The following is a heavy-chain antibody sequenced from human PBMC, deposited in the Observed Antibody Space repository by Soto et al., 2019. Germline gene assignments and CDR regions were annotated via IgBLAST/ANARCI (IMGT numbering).Heavy chain of an antibody. CDR2: IYYSGST. V-gene: IGHV4-39*01. Sequence: TLSLTCTVSGGSISSSSYYWGWIRQPPGKGPEWIGSIYYSGSTYYNPSLKSRVTISVDTSKNQFSLKLSSVTAADTAVYYCARHQSRYYGMEVWGKGTKVTVSS. CDR1: GGSISSSSYY. CDR3: ARHQSRYYGMEV. J-gene: IGHJ6*04.